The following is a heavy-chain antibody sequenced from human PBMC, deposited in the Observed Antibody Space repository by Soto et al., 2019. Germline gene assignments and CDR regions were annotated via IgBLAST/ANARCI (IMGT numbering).Heavy chain of an antibody. CDR3: GRNTSVGHCISTSCPQSYNYGMDV. V-gene: IGHV4-31*03. J-gene: IGHJ6*04. CDR2: IYYSGST. CDR1: GGSISSGGYY. D-gene: IGHD2-2*01. Sequence: SETLSLTCTVSGGSISSGGYYWSWIRQHPGKGLEWIGYIYYSGSTYYNPSLKSRVTISVDTSKNQFSLKLSSVTAADTAVHYCGRNTSVGHCISTSCPQSYNYGMDVWGKGPRVTVSS.